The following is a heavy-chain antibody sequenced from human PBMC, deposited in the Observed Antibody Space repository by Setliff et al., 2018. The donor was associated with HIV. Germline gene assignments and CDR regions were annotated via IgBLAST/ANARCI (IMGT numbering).Heavy chain of an antibody. V-gene: IGHV4-61*02. Sequence: KPSETLSLTCSVSGGSISSGSYYWSWIRQPAGKGPEWIGRIYTSGNTNYNPFLKSRVTISVDTSKNQFSLKLNSVTAADTAVYYCARSIVVVVAATPLGWFDSWGQGTLVTVSS. CDR2: IYTSGNT. D-gene: IGHD2-15*01. CDR1: GGSISSGSYY. CDR3: ARSIVVVVAATPLGWFDS. J-gene: IGHJ5*01.